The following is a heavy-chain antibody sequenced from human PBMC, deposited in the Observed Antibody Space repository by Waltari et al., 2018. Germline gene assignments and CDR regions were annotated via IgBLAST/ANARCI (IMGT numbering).Heavy chain of an antibody. D-gene: IGHD3-10*01. CDR1: GGSISSPY. CDR3: ARGSRDGYLDAFDI. V-gene: IGHV4-59*11. CDR2: IYYSGST. Sequence: QVQLQESGPGLVKPSEPLSLTCPVSGGSISSPYWSWIRQPPGKGLEWIGYIYYSGSTNYNPSLKSRVTISVDTSKNQFSLKLSSVTAADTAVYYCARGSRDGYLDAFDIWGQGTMVTVSS. J-gene: IGHJ3*02.